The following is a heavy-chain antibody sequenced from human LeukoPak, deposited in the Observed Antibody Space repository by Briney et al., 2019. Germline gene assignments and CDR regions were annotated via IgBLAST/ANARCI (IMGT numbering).Heavy chain of an antibody. V-gene: IGHV4-61*02. D-gene: IGHD2-2*02. CDR1: GGSISSGSYY. J-gene: IGHJ5*02. CDR3: VRYGGQCTSTSCYTKGFNWFDP. Sequence: ASQTLSLTCTVSGGSISSGSYYWSWIRQPAGKGLEWIGRIYTSGSTNYNPSRKSRVTISVDTSKNQFSLKLSSVTAADTAVYYCVRYGGQCTSTSCYTKGFNWFDPWGQGTLVTVSS. CDR2: IYTSGST.